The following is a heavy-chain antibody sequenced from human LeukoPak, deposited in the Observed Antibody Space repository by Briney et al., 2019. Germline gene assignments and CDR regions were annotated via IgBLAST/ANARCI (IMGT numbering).Heavy chain of an antibody. Sequence: GESLKISCKGSGYSFTSYWIGWVRQMPGKGLEWMGIIYPGDSDTRYSPSFQGQVTISADKSISTAYLQWSSLKASDTAMYYCARHPPRYCSSTSCYDSPDYWGQGTLVTVSS. D-gene: IGHD2-2*01. CDR1: GYSFTSYW. J-gene: IGHJ4*02. CDR2: IYPGDSDT. V-gene: IGHV5-51*01. CDR3: ARHPPRYCSSTSCYDSPDY.